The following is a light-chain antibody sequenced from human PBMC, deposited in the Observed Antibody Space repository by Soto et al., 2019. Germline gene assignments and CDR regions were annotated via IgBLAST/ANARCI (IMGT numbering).Light chain of an antibody. V-gene: IGLV1-51*01. Sequence: QSVLTQPPSVSAAPGQKVTVSCSGSTSNIGGNNYVSWYRQFSGTAPKLLIYDNSKRPSGIPDRFSGSKSGTSVTLDITGLQTGDEADYYCATWDSSLSAVVFGGGTKVTVL. CDR3: ATWDSSLSAVV. CDR2: DNS. CDR1: TSNIGGNNY. J-gene: IGLJ2*01.